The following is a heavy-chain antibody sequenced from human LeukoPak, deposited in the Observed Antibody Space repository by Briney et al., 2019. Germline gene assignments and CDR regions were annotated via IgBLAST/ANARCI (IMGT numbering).Heavy chain of an antibody. J-gene: IGHJ4*02. CDR1: GFTFSSYA. D-gene: IGHD5-18*01. CDR3: AKNSYSYIPPDY. V-gene: IGHV3-23*01. CDR2: ISGSGGST. Sequence: PGGSLSLSCAASGFTFSSYAFSWVRQAQAQGLEWVSAISGSGGSTYCADSVKGRFTISRDNSRNTLFLQMNSLRAEDTAVYYCAKNSYSYIPPDYWGQGTLVTVSS.